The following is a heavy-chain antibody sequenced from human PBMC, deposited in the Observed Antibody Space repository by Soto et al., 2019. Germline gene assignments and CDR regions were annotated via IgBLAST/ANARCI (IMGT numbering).Heavy chain of an antibody. J-gene: IGHJ6*03. CDR3: ARSARRSTHRERLAPNYYYYYYMDV. Sequence: GGSLRLSCAASGFTFSSYDMHWVRQATGKGLEWVSAIGTAGDTYYPGSVKGRFTISRENAKNSLYLQMNSLRAGDTAVYYCARSARRSTHRERLAPNYYYYYYMDVWGKGTTVTVSS. CDR1: GFTFSSYD. D-gene: IGHD3-10*01. CDR2: IGTAGDT. V-gene: IGHV3-13*01.